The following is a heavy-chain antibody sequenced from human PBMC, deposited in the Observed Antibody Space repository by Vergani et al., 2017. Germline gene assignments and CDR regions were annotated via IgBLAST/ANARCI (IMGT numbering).Heavy chain of an antibody. CDR1: GFTFSSYS. CDR2: ISSSSSYI. CDR3: AGDFAPPRLVAYYYCYCMDV. V-gene: IGHV3-21*01. D-gene: IGHD6-6*01. Sequence: EVQLVESGGGLVKPGGSLRLSCAASGFTFSSYSMNWVRQAPGKGLEWVSSISSSSSYIYYADSVKGRFTISRDNAKNSLYLQMNSLRAEDTAVYYCAGDFAPPRLVAYYYCYCMDVWGQGTTVTVSS. J-gene: IGHJ6*02.